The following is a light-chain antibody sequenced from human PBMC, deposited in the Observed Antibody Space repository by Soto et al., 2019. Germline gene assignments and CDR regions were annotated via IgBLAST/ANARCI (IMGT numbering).Light chain of an antibody. J-gene: IGLJ2*01. CDR3: AAWDDSLNGQMV. CDR1: SSNIGSNT. V-gene: IGLV1-44*01. CDR2: SNN. Sequence: QAVVTQPPSASGTPGQRVTISCSGSSSNIGSNTVNWYQQLPGTAPKLLIYSNNQRPSGVPDRFSGSKSGTSASLAISGLQSEDEADYYCAAWDDSLNGQMVFGGGTKLTVL.